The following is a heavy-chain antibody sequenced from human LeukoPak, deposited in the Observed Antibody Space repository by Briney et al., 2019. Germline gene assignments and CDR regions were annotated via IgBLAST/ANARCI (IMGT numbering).Heavy chain of an antibody. V-gene: IGHV4-4*07. CDR1: GGSISSYY. Sequence: SETLSLTCTVSGGSISSYYWSWIRQPAGKGLEWIGRIYTSGSTNYNPSLKSRVTMSVDTSKNQFSPKLSSVTAADTAVYYCARDRHGPSDYYYYMDVWGKGTTVTVSS. CDR2: IYTSGST. CDR3: ARDRHGPSDYYYYMDV. J-gene: IGHJ6*03.